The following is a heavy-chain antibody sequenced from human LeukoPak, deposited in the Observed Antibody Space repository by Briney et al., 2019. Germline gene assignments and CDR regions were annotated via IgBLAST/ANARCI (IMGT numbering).Heavy chain of an antibody. D-gene: IGHD6-13*01. CDR2: IYYSGST. V-gene: IGHV4-39*01. Sequence: SETLSLTCTVPGGSISSNSYFWGWIRQPPGKGLEWIGSIYYSGSTYYNPSLKSRVTISVDTSKNQFSLKLSSVTAADTAVYYCARHISAAGTWGQGTLVTVSS. J-gene: IGHJ4*02. CDR1: GGSISSNSYF. CDR3: ARHISAAGT.